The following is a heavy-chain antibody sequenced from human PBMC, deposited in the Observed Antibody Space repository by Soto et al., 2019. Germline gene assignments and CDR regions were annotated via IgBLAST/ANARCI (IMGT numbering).Heavy chain of an antibody. CDR2: IYYSGST. CDR3: ARGFPIVVVPAAMPSWFDP. CDR1: GGSISSYY. Sequence: PSETLSLTCTVSGGSISSYYWSWIRQPPGKGLEWIGYIYYSGSTNYNPSLKSRVTISVDTSKNQFSLKLSSVTAADTAVYYCARGFPIVVVPAAMPSWFDPWGQGTLVTVSS. J-gene: IGHJ5*02. D-gene: IGHD2-2*01. V-gene: IGHV4-59*01.